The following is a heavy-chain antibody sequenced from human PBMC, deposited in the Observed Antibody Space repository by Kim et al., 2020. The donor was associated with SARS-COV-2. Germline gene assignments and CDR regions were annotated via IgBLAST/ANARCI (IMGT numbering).Heavy chain of an antibody. V-gene: IGHV5-51*01. D-gene: IGHD3-22*01. Sequence: SDTRYSPSFQDQVTITADKYISTAYLQWSSLKASDTAMYYCARRGWGFDPWGQGTLVTVSS. CDR3: ARRGWGFDP. J-gene: IGHJ5*02. CDR2: SDT.